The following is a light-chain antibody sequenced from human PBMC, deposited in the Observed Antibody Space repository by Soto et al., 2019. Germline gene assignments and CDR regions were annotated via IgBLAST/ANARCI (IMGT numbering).Light chain of an antibody. V-gene: IGLV2-8*01. CDR2: EVS. CDR3: SSYADSSNLV. CDR1: SSDIGGYDY. Sequence: QSALTQPPSASGSPGQSVTISCTGTSSDIGGYDYVSWYQQHPGKAPKLMIHEVSKRPSGVPDRFSGSKSGNTASLTVSGLQAEDEADYYCSSYADSSNLVFGGGTQLTVL. J-gene: IGLJ2*01.